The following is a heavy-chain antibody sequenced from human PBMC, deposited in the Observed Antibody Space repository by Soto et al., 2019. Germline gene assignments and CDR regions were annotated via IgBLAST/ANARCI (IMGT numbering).Heavy chain of an antibody. Sequence: QVQLVQSGAEVKKPGASVKVSCKASGYTFTSYDINWVRQATGQGLEWMGWMNPNSANTGYAQKFQGRDTMTRNTAISTAYMELSRLRSEGTAVYECASSPYGDNVGYWGQGTLVTVSS. V-gene: IGHV1-8*01. CDR2: MNPNSANT. CDR1: GYTFTSYD. D-gene: IGHD4-17*01. CDR3: ASSPYGDNVGY. J-gene: IGHJ4*02.